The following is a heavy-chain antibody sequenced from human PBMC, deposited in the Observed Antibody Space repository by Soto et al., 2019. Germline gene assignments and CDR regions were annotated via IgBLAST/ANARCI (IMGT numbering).Heavy chain of an antibody. D-gene: IGHD2-15*01. V-gene: IGHV4-34*01. Sequence: SETLSLTCAVYGGSFSGYYWSWIRQPPGKGLEWIGEINHSGSTNYNPSLKSRVTISVDTSKNQFSLKLSSVTAADTAVYYCARVLCGGSCRRDYWGQGTLVHRLL. CDR1: GGSFSGYY. CDR2: INHSGST. J-gene: IGHJ4*02. CDR3: ARVLCGGSCRRDY.